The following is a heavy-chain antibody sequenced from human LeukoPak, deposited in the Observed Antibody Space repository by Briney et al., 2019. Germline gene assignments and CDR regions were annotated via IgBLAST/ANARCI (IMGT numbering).Heavy chain of an antibody. CDR2: ISYDGSNK. Sequence: GGSLRLSCAASGFTFSSYGMHWVRQAPGKGLEWVAVISYDGSNKYYPDSVKGRFTISRDNSKNTLYLQMNSLRAEDTAVYYCAKDRGYCGGDCYQRFDSWGQGTLVTVSS. CDR1: GFTFSSYG. D-gene: IGHD2-21*02. J-gene: IGHJ4*02. V-gene: IGHV3-30*18. CDR3: AKDRGYCGGDCYQRFDS.